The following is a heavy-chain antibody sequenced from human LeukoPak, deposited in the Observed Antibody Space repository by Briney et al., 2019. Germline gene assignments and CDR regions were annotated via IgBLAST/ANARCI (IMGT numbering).Heavy chain of an antibody. CDR1: GFTFSSYA. J-gene: IGHJ4*02. CDR2: IRSKAYGGTT. CDR3: ASSSWYYQGDY. Sequence: GGSLRLSCAASGFTFSSYAMSWVRQAPGKGLEWVGFIRSKAYGGTTEYAASVKGRFTISRDDSKSIAYLQMNSLKTEDTAVYYCASSSWYYQGDYWGQGTLVTVSS. V-gene: IGHV3-49*04. D-gene: IGHD6-13*01.